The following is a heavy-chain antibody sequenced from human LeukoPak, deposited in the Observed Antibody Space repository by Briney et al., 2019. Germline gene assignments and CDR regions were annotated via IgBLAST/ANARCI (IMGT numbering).Heavy chain of an antibody. CDR2: IGTAGDT. J-gene: IGHJ5*02. D-gene: IGHD1-1*01. CDR3: ARGWTGTTSKPLLDP. CDR1: GFTFSSYD. V-gene: IGHV3-13*01. Sequence: PGGSLRLSCAASGFTFSSYDMHWVRQATGKGLEWVSAIGTAGDTYYPGSVKGRFTISRENAKNSMYLQMNSLRAGDTAVYYCARGWTGTTSKPLLDPWSQGTLVTVSS.